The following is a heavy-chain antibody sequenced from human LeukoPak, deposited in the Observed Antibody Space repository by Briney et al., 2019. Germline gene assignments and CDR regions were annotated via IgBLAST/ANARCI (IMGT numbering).Heavy chain of an antibody. V-gene: IGHV1-18*01. CDR3: ARGRRWFGASGYYLHDAFDI. CDR1: GYTFTSYG. J-gene: IGHJ3*02. CDR2: ISAYNGNT. D-gene: IGHD3-22*01. Sequence: ASVKVSCKASGYTFTSYGISWVRQAPGQGLEWMGWISAYNGNTNYAQKFQGRVTMTTDTSTSTAYMELRSLRSDDTAVYYCARGRRWFGASGYYLHDAFDIWGQGTMVTVSS.